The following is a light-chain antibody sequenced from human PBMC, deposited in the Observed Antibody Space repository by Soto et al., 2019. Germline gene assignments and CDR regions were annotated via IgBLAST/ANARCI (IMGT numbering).Light chain of an antibody. J-gene: IGKJ1*01. CDR1: QNINTS. CDR3: HQRHTLPRT. CDR2: GTS. Sequence: FSVQRITLSYRASQNINTSLAWYQHRPGQAPSLLIYGTSIRAAGIPARFSGSGSGTDFTLTISEVEPEDVAVYYCHQRHTLPRTFGQGTKVDIK. V-gene: IGKV3D-15*03.